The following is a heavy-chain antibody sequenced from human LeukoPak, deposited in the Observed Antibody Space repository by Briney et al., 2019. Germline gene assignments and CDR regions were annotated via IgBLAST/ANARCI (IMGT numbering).Heavy chain of an antibody. D-gene: IGHD6-6*01. CDR3: ERERRGYSSSSGNWFDP. CDR1: GGSISSYY. Sequence: PSETLSLTCTVSGGSISSYYWSWIRQPAGKGLEWIGRIYTSGSTNYNPSLKSRVTMSVDTSKNQFSLRLSSVTAADTAVYYCERERRGYSSSSGNWFDPWGQGTLVTVSS. J-gene: IGHJ5*02. V-gene: IGHV4-4*07. CDR2: IYTSGST.